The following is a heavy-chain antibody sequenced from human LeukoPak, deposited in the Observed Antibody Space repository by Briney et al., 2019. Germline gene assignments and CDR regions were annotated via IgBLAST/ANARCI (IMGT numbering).Heavy chain of an antibody. CDR2: ISGSGGST. CDR3: ASVVVVPAAMAVGWFDP. CDR1: GFTFSSYA. V-gene: IGHV3-23*01. D-gene: IGHD2-2*01. Sequence: PGGSLRLSCAASGFTFSSYAMSWVRQAPGKGLEWVSAISGSGGSTYYADSVKGRFTISRDNSKNTLYLQMNSLRAEDTAVYYCASVVVVPAAMAVGWFDPWGQGTLVTVSS. J-gene: IGHJ5*02.